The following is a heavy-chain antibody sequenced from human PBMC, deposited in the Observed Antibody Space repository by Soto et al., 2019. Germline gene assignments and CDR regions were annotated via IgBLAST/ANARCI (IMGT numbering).Heavy chain of an antibody. V-gene: IGHV4-31*03. Sequence: QVQLQESGPGLVKPSQTLSLTCTVSGGSISSGGYYWSWIRQHPGKGLEWIGYIYYSGSTYYNPSLKSRVTISVDTSKNQCSLKLSSVTAADTAVYYCARVIGSRQWDAFDIWGQGTMVTVSS. CDR3: ARVIGSRQWDAFDI. CDR1: GGSISSGGYY. CDR2: IYYSGST. J-gene: IGHJ3*02. D-gene: IGHD1-26*01.